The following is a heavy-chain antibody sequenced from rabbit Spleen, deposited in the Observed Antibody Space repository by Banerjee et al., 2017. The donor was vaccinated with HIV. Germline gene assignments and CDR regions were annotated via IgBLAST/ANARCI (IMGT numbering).Heavy chain of an antibody. D-gene: IGHD4-1*01. CDR1: GFDFSSWYY. CDR2: IYTGRGGT. V-gene: IGHV1S43*01. J-gene: IGHJ6*01. Sequence: QLEESGGGLVKPGGTLTLTCKASGFDFSSWYYMCWVRQAPGKGLEWIGAIYTGRGGTDYANWVNGRFTISSDNAQYTVDLQMNSLTAADTATYFCARYYIFYGMDLWGPGTLVTVS. CDR3: ARYYIFYGMDL.